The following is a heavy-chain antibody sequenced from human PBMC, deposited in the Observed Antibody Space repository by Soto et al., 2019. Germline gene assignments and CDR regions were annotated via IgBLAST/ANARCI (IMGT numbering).Heavy chain of an antibody. Sequence: QVQLVQSGAEVKKPGSSVKVSCKSSGGTFSSYSINWVRQAPGQGLEWMVEIIPIFGTAYYAQKCQGRVTITADEYTSTAYIELSSLSDEDTAVYYCARDGGRHSGGIEYWGQGTLVTVSS. J-gene: IGHJ4*02. D-gene: IGHD1-26*01. CDR2: IIPIFGTA. V-gene: IGHV1-69*01. CDR3: ARDGGRHSGGIEY. CDR1: GGTFSSYS.